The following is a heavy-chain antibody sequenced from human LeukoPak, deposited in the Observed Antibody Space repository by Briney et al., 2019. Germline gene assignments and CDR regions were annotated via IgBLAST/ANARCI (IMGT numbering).Heavy chain of an antibody. J-gene: IGHJ5*02. CDR3: ARESNYYGSGTRWFDP. CDR1: GGSISSGGYS. D-gene: IGHD3-10*01. CDR2: IYYSGST. V-gene: IGHV4-30-4*07. Sequence: PSETLSLTCAVSGGSISSGGYSWSWIRQPPGKGLEWIGYIYYSGSTYYNPSLKSRVTISVDTSKNQLSLKLSSVTAADTAVYYCARESNYYGSGTRWFDPWGQGTLVTVSS.